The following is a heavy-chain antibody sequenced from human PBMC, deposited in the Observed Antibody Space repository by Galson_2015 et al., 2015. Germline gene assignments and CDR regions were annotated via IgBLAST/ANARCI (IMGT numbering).Heavy chain of an antibody. CDR2: ISSDGIVT. V-gene: IGHV3-74*01. CDR3: VRNSFYDMDV. J-gene: IGHJ6*03. CDR1: GFTFSIFW. D-gene: IGHD4-23*01. Sequence: SLRLSCAASGFTFSIFWMSWVRQAPGKGLVWVARISSDGIVTGYADSVKGQFTISRDNAKNTLSLQLHSPRAEDTGVYYCVRNSFYDMDVWGQGTTVTVSS.